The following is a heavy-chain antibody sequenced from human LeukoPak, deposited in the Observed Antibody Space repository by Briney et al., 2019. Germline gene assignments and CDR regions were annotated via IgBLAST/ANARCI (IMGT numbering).Heavy chain of an antibody. CDR3: AKRGVVVRVFLVGFHKEAYYFDS. Sequence: PGGSLRLSCAASGFTFSSYAMSWVRQAPGKGLEWVSAISGSGGSTNYADSVKGRFTISRDNSKNTLFLQMDRLRAEDTAVYFCAKRGVVVRVFLVGFHKEAYYFDSWGQGAQVTVSS. V-gene: IGHV3-23*01. D-gene: IGHD3-16*02. CDR1: GFTFSSYA. J-gene: IGHJ4*02. CDR2: ISGSGGST.